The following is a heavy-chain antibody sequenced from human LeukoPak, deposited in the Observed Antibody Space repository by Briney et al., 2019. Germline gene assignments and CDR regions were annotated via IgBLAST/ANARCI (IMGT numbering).Heavy chain of an antibody. CDR3: ARRIVITRGFDY. CDR1: GGSISSSSYY. Sequence: SEKLSRTGTVSGGSISSSSYYWGWIRQPPGKVLEWIGSIYYSGSTYYNPSLKSRVTISVDTSKNQFSLKLSSVAAADTAVYYCARRIVITRGFDYWGQGTLVTVSS. J-gene: IGHJ4*02. V-gene: IGHV4-39*01. D-gene: IGHD4-23*01. CDR2: IYYSGST.